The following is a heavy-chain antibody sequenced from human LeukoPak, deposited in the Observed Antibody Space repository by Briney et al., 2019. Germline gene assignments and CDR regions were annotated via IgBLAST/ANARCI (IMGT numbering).Heavy chain of an antibody. D-gene: IGHD6-19*01. J-gene: IGHJ6*03. CDR3: ARGGIAVAGTFDYYYYYMDV. CDR2: INPNSGGT. CDR1: GYTFTGYY. V-gene: IGHV1-2*06. Sequence: ASVKVSCKASGYTFTGYYMHWLRQAPGQGLEWMGRINPNSGGTNYAQKFQGRVTMTRDTSISTAYMELSRLRSDDTAVYYCARGGIAVAGTFDYYYYYMDVWGKGTTVTVSS.